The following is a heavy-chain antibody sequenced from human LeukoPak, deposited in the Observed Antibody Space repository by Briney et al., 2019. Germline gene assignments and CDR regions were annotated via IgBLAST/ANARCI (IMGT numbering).Heavy chain of an antibody. CDR2: MSSGYGGT. D-gene: IGHD5-18*01. Sequence: GGSLRLSCAASGFTFGSYAMSWVRQAPRKGLEWVSAMSSGYGGTYYADSVKGRFTISRDNSKNTLYLQMNSLSVEDTALYYCAKGGGPSGYSPCDSWGQGTLVTVSS. J-gene: IGHJ5*01. CDR3: AKGGGPSGYSPCDS. CDR1: GFTFGSYA. V-gene: IGHV3-23*01.